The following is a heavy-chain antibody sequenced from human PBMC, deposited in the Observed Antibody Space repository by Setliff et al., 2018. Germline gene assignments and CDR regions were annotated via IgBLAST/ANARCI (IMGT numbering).Heavy chain of an antibody. Sequence: SETLSLTCTVSGGFIGSDSHYWSWMRQPPGKGLEWIGHIFNSGTNFHPSFRSRVTMSDDTSKSQFSLTLTSVTAADTGVYYCARMTGFAYMDVWGKGTPVTVSS. CDR3: ARMTGFAYMDV. J-gene: IGHJ6*03. CDR1: GGFIGSDSHY. CDR2: IFNSGT. V-gene: IGHV4-61*09.